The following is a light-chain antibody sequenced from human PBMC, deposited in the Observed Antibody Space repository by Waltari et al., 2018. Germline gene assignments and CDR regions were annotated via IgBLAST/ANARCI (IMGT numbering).Light chain of an antibody. Sequence: DIQMTQSPSSVSAAVGDRVASTCRASQDINSWLAWYQQKPGGAPKYLIFAASNLQSGVPSRFSGSGSGTDFTLTISSLQPEDFATYYCQQTKNFPYTYGQGTKVEIK. CDR3: QQTKNFPYT. CDR2: AAS. J-gene: IGKJ2*01. V-gene: IGKV1-12*01. CDR1: QDINSW.